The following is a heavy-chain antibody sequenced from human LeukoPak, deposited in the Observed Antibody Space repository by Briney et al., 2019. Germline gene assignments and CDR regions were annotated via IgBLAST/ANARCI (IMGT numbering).Heavy chain of an antibody. J-gene: IGHJ4*02. D-gene: IGHD3-10*01. Sequence: GGSLRLSCAASGFTFSTYWMSWVRQAPGKGLEWVANIKQDGSEKYYVDSVKGRFTISRDNAKNSLYLQMNSLRAEDTAVYYCAREGAYGSGSYSDYFDYWGQGTLVTVSS. CDR1: GFTFSTYW. V-gene: IGHV3-7*01. CDR3: AREGAYGSGSYSDYFDY. CDR2: IKQDGSEK.